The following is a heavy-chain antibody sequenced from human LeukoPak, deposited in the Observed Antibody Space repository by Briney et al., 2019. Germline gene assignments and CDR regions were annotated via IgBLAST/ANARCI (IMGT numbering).Heavy chain of an antibody. Sequence: PGGSLRLSCAASGFTFSNYAMHWVRQAPGKGLEWLAYIRYDGSSKYYADFVKGRFTISRDYSKNTLYLHMNSLRAEDTAVYYCARDRVQQLVFPRPVRYSYYMDIWGKGTTVTISS. CDR3: ARDRVQQLVFPRPVRYSYYMDI. J-gene: IGHJ6*03. V-gene: IGHV3-30*02. CDR2: IRYDGSSK. CDR1: GFTFSNYA. D-gene: IGHD6-13*01.